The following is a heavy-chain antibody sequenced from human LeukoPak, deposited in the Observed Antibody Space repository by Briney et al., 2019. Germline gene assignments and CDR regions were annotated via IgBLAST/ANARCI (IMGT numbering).Heavy chain of an antibody. CDR1: GFTFSSYE. J-gene: IGHJ6*03. CDR2: ISSSGSTI. V-gene: IGHV3-48*03. CDR3: SLHYYYYYMDV. Sequence: GGSLRLSCAASGFTFSSYEMNWVRQAPGKGLEWVSYISSSGSTIYYADSVKGRFTISRDNAKNSLYLQMSSLRAEDTAVYYCSLHYYYYYMDVWGKGTTVTVSS.